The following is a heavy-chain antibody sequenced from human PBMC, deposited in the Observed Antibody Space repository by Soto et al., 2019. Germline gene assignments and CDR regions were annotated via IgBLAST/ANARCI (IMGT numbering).Heavy chain of an antibody. V-gene: IGHV1-69*12. J-gene: IGHJ6*02. CDR1: GGTFSSYA. CDR2: IIPIFGTA. Sequence: QVQLVQSGAEVKKPGSSVKVSCKASGGTFSSYAISWVRQAPGQGLEWMGGIIPIFGTANYAQKFQGRVTITADESXSXAYMELSSLRSEDTAVYYCARDIPGSGGYYYYGMDVWGQGTTVTVSS. CDR3: ARDIPGSGGYYYYGMDV. D-gene: IGHD3-10*01.